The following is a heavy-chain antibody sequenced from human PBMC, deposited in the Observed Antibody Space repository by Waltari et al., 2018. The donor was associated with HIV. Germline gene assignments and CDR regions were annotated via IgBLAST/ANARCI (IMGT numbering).Heavy chain of an antibody. CDR3: ARGPPFIAVAGTRVLIFDY. CDR1: GGSFSGYY. J-gene: IGHJ4*02. Sequence: QVQLQQWGAGLLKPSETLSLTCAVYGGSFSGYYWSWIRQPPGKGLEWIGEINHSGSTNYHPSLKSRVTISVDTSKNQFSLKLSSVTAADTAVYYCARGPPFIAVAGTRVLIFDYWGQGTLVTVSS. D-gene: IGHD6-19*01. CDR2: INHSGST. V-gene: IGHV4-34*01.